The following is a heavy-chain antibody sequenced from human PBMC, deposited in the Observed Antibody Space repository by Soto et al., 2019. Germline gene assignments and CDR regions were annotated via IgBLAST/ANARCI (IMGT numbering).Heavy chain of an antibody. CDR3: ARGGKSDSSSSGRNWFDP. V-gene: IGHV1-3*01. CDR1: GYTFTSYA. CDR2: INAGNGNT. Sequence: ASVKVSCKASGYTFTSYAMHWVRQAPGQRLEWMGWINAGNGNTKYSQKFQGRVTITRDTSASTAYMELNSLRSEDTAVYYCARGGKSDSSSSGRNWFDPWGQGTLVTVS. J-gene: IGHJ5*02. D-gene: IGHD6-6*01.